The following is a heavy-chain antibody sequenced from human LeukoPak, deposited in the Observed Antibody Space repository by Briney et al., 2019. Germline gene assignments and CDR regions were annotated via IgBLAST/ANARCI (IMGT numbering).Heavy chain of an antibody. D-gene: IGHD3-16*01. CDR1: GGSISSGSYY. V-gene: IGHV4-61*02. CDR2: MYTTGST. J-gene: IGHJ5*02. Sequence: PSQTLSLTCTVSGGSISSGSYYWSWIRQPAGKGLEYIGRMYTTGSTNYNPSLKSRVTISVDTSKNQFSLKLTSVTAADTAVYYCARGQGPRGEWFDPWGQGTLVTVSS. CDR3: ARGQGPRGEWFDP.